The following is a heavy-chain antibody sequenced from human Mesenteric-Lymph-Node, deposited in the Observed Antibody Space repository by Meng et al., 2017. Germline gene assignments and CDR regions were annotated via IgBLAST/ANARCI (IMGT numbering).Heavy chain of an antibody. V-gene: IGHV3-73*01. CDR3: TMIMTTVTSSGEN. CDR1: GFTFSGSA. J-gene: IGHJ4*01. CDR2: IRSKANSYAT. Sequence: GGSLRLSCAASGFTFSGSAMHWVRQASGKGLEWVGRIRSKANSYATAYAASVKGRFTISRDDSKNTAYLQMNSLKTEDTAVYYCTMIMTTVTSSGENWGHGTLVTVSS. D-gene: IGHD4-17*01.